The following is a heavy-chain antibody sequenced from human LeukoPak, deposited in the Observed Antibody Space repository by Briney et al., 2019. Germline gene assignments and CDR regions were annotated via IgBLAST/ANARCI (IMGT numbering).Heavy chain of an antibody. D-gene: IGHD6-6*01. CDR1: GFTFTSSA. V-gene: IGHV1-58*01. Sequence: SVKVSCKASGFTFTSSAVQWVRQARGQRLEWIGWIVVGSGNTNYAQKFQGRVTITRNTSISTAYMELSSLRSEDTAVYYCARGFSGGSSRYYYFDYWGQGTLVTVSS. CDR2: IVVGSGNT. CDR3: ARGFSGGSSRYYYFDY. J-gene: IGHJ4*02.